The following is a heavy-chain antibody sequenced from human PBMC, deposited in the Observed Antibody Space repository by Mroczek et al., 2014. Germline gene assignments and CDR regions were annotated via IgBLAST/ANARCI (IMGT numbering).Heavy chain of an antibody. CDR2: LLHGST. CDR1: GGSISSYY. Sequence: QVQLQQWGPGLVKPSETLSLTCTVPGGSISSYYWSWIRQPPREGTGVDWVYLLHGSTNYNPSLKSRVTISVDTSKNQFSLKLSSVTAADTAVYYCARDRSGSGWWYDYWGQGTLVTVSS. CDR3: ARDRSGSGWWYDY. V-gene: IGHV4-59*01. J-gene: IGHJ4*02. D-gene: IGHD6-19*01.